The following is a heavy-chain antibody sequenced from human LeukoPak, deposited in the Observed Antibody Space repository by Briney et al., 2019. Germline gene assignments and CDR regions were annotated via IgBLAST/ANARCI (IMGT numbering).Heavy chain of an antibody. CDR3: ARAGDTYYYGSGGYAFDI. Sequence: SETLSLTCTVSGGSISSYYWSWIRQPPGKGLEWIGYIYYSGSTNYNPSLKSRVTISVDTSKNQFSLKLSSVTAADTAVYYCARAGDTYYYGSGGYAFDIWGQGTMVTVSS. D-gene: IGHD3-10*01. V-gene: IGHV4-59*01. J-gene: IGHJ3*02. CDR2: IYYSGST. CDR1: GGSISSYY.